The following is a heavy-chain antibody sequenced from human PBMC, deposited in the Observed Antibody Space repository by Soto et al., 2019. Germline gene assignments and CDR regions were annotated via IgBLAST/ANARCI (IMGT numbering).Heavy chain of an antibody. Sequence: ASVKVSCKASGYTFTGYYMHWVRQAPGQGLEWMGWINPNSGGTNYAQKFQGWVTMTRDTSISTAYMELSRLRSDDTAVYYCAREVITFGGVTNYFDYWGHGTLVTVSS. V-gene: IGHV1-2*04. D-gene: IGHD3-16*01. J-gene: IGHJ4*01. CDR2: INPNSGGT. CDR3: AREVITFGGVTNYFDY. CDR1: GYTFTGYY.